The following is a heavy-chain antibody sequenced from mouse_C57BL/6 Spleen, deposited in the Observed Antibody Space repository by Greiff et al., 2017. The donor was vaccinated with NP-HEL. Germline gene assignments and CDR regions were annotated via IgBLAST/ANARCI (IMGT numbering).Heavy chain of an antibody. CDR3: AREGTGTGFDY. Sequence: EVMLVESGGGLVKPGGSLKLSCAASGFTFSSYAMSWVRQTPEKRLEWVATISDGGSYTYYPDNVKGRFTISRDNAKNNLYLQMSHLKSEDTAMYYCAREGTGTGFDYWGQGTTLTVSS. D-gene: IGHD4-1*01. CDR1: GFTFSSYA. CDR2: ISDGGSYT. V-gene: IGHV5-4*01. J-gene: IGHJ2*01.